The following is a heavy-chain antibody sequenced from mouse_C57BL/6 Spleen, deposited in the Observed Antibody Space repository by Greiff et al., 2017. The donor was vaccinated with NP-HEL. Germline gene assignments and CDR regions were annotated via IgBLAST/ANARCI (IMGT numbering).Heavy chain of an antibody. CDR2: IHPNSGST. CDR3: ARGDGNYVWYVDV. D-gene: IGHD2-1*01. CDR1: GYTFTSYW. J-gene: IGHJ1*03. V-gene: IGHV1-64*01. Sequence: QVQLQQSGAELVKPGASVKLSCKASGYTFTSYWMHWVKQRPGQGLEWIGMIHPNSGSTNYNEKFKSKATLTVDKSSSTAYMQLSSLTSEDSAVYYCARGDGNYVWYVDVWGTGTTVTVSS.